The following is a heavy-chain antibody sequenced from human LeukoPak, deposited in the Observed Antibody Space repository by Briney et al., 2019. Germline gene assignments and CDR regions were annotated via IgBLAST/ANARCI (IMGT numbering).Heavy chain of an antibody. CDR1: GFTFDDYA. J-gene: IGHJ4*02. Sequence: PGGSLRLSCAASGFTFDDYAMHWVRQAPGKGLEWVSGISWNSGSIGYADSVKGRFTISRDNAKNSLYLQMNSLRAEDMALYYCAKGGYSSGSIDYWGQGTLVTVSS. CDR2: ISWNSGSI. V-gene: IGHV3-9*03. D-gene: IGHD6-19*01. CDR3: AKGGYSSGSIDY.